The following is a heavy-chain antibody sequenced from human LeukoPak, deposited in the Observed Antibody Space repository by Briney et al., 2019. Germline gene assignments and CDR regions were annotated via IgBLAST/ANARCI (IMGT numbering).Heavy chain of an antibody. D-gene: IGHD3-10*01. Sequence: GSSVKVSCKASGGTFSSYAISWVRQAPGQGLEWMGGIIPIFGTANYAQKFQGRVTITADESTSTAYMELSSLRSEDTAVYYCALQRRIGELAFDYWGQGTLVTVSS. CDR3: ALQRRIGELAFDY. J-gene: IGHJ4*02. CDR1: GGTFSSYA. V-gene: IGHV1-69*01. CDR2: IIPIFGTA.